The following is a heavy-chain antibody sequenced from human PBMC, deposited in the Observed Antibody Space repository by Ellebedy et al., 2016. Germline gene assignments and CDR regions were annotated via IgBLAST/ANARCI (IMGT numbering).Heavy chain of an antibody. V-gene: IGHV1-18*04. CDR3: AREGLGYGGDYYYYGMDV. D-gene: IGHD3-16*01. J-gene: IGHJ6*02. CDR2: ISAYNGNT. CDR1: GYTFTSYG. Sequence: ASVKVSCXASGYTFTSYGISWVRQAPGQGLEWMGWISAYNGNTNYAQKLQGRVTMTTDTSTSTAYMELRSLRSDDTAVYYCAREGLGYGGDYYYYGMDVWGQGTTVTVSS.